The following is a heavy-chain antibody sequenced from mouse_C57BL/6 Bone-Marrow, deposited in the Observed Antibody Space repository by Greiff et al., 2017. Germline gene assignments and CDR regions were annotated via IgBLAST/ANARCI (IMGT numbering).Heavy chain of an antibody. D-gene: IGHD4-1*01. CDR1: GFTFSSYG. CDR2: ISSGGSYT. V-gene: IGHV5-6*01. Sequence: EEQRVESGGDLVKPGGSLKLSCAASGFTFSSYGMSWVRQTPDKRLECVATISSGGSYTSYPDSVKGRFSISRDNAKNTLYLQMSSLKSEDTAMYYCARHWDGYAMDYWGQGTSVTVSS. CDR3: ARHWDGYAMDY. J-gene: IGHJ4*01.